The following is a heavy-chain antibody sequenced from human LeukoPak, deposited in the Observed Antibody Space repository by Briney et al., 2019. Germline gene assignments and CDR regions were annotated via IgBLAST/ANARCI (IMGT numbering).Heavy chain of an antibody. D-gene: IGHD3-9*01. V-gene: IGHV3-23*01. CDR1: GFTFSNYA. Sequence: PGASLRLSCAASGFTFSNYATSWVRQAPGKGLEWVSAVSGRDTSTYYTDSVKGRFTISRDNSKNTLYLQMNSLSAEDTAMYYCAKWGDYDVLTGYYDSDYWGQGTLVTVSS. CDR3: AKWGDYDVLTGYYDSDY. J-gene: IGHJ4*02. CDR2: VSGRDTST.